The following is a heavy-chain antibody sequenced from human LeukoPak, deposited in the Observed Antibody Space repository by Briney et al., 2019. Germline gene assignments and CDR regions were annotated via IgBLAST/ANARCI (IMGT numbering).Heavy chain of an antibody. D-gene: IGHD2-2*02. CDR2: IYPGDSDT. CDR1: GYSFTSYW. CDR3: ASTGYCRSTSCYMNFQH. J-gene: IGHJ1*01. V-gene: IGHV5-51*01. Sequence: GVPLHISSQGSGYSFTSYWTAWARSMPGKGLEWMGIIYPGDSDTRYSPSFQGQVTISADKSISTAYLQWSSLKASDTAMYYCASTGYCRSTSCYMNFQHWGQGTLVSVSS.